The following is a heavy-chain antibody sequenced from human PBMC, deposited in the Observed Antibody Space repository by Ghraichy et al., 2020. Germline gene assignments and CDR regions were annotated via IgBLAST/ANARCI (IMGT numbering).Heavy chain of an antibody. D-gene: IGHD2-2*01. CDR2: SSSSSSYI. Sequence: GGSLRLSCAASGFTFSSYSMNWVRQAPGKGLEWVSSSSSSSSYIYYADSVKGRFTISRDNAKNSLYLQMNSLRAEDTAVYYCARDLRAPVVPAAIRNYYYYYGMDVWGQGTTVTVSS. CDR3: ARDLRAPVVPAAIRNYYYYYGMDV. V-gene: IGHV3-21*01. CDR1: GFTFSSYS. J-gene: IGHJ6*02.